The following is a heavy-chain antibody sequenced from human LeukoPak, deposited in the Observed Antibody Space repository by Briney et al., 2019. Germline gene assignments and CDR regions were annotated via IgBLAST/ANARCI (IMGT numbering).Heavy chain of an antibody. J-gene: IGHJ4*02. CDR1: GFTFSSYA. V-gene: IGHV3-23*01. D-gene: IGHD2-2*01. Sequence: GGSLRLSCAASGFTFSSYAMSWVRQAPGKGLEWVSAISGSGGSTYYADSVKGRFTISRDNSKNTLYLQMNSLRAEDTAVYYCAKDPSAFKVPAAADYWGQGTLVTVSS. CDR3: AKDPSAFKVPAAADY. CDR2: ISGSGGST.